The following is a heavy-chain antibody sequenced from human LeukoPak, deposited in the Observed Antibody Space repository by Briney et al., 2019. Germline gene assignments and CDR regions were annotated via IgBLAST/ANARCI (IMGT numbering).Heavy chain of an antibody. D-gene: IGHD2-2*01. Sequence: GASVKVSCKASGYTFTDYYIHWVRQAPGQGLEWMGWLNPNSRGTDSAQKFQGRVTVTRDMSISTAYMELSSLRSDDTAVYYCARDHGTVPAANSPDYWGQGTLVTVSS. CDR1: GYTFTDYY. J-gene: IGHJ4*02. CDR2: LNPNSRGT. V-gene: IGHV1-2*02. CDR3: ARDHGTVPAANSPDY.